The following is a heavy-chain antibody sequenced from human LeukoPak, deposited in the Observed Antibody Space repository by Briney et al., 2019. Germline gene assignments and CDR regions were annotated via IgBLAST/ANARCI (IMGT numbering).Heavy chain of an antibody. CDR3: AKVRAAAGTLVY. D-gene: IGHD6-13*01. CDR2: ISYDGSNK. V-gene: IGHV3-30*18. J-gene: IGHJ4*02. Sequence: PGGSLRLSCAASGFTFSSYGMHWVRQAPGKGLEWVAVISYDGSNKYYADSVKGRFTISRDNSKNTLYLQMNSLRAEDTAVYYCAKVRAAAGTLVYWGQGTLVTVSS. CDR1: GFTFSSYG.